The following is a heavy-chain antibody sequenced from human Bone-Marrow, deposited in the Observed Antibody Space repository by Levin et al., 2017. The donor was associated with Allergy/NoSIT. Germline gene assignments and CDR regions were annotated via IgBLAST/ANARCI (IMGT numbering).Heavy chain of an antibody. J-gene: IGHJ6*03. CDR2: LYTSGSI. CDR1: GGSINSGSYY. D-gene: IGHD3-10*01. V-gene: IGHV4-61*02. Sequence: SQTLSLTCNVSGGSINSGSYYWTWIRQPAGQGLEWIGRLYTSGSIDYNPSLKSRVTMSLDTSKNQFSLKLSAVTAADKAIYYCARESGDYYYYMDVWDKGTTVTVSS. CDR3: ARESGDYYYYMDV.